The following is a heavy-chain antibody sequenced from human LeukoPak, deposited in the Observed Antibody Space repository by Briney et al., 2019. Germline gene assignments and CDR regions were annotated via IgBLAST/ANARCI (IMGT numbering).Heavy chain of an antibody. CDR2: MNPNSGNT. D-gene: IGHD2-15*01. CDR1: GYTFTSYD. J-gene: IGHJ3*02. Sequence: ASVKVSCKASGYTFTSYDINWVRQATGQGLEWMGWMNPNSGNTGYAQKFQGRVTMTRNTSISTAYMELSSLRSKDTAVYYCARGRGIVVVAATRLKAFDIWGQGTMVTVSS. V-gene: IGHV1-8*01. CDR3: ARGRGIVVVAATRLKAFDI.